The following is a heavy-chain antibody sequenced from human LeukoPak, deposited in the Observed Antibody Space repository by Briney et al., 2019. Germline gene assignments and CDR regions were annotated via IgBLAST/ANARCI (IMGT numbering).Heavy chain of an antibody. CDR2: INPSGGST. CDR3: ARATMITFGGVSDY. CDR1: AYTFTSYY. V-gene: IGHV1-46*01. D-gene: IGHD3-16*01. J-gene: IGHJ4*02. Sequence: ASVKVSCKASAYTFTSYYLYWVRQAPGQGLEWMGIINPSGGSTNYAQKFQGRVTMTRDTSTSTVYMELSSLRAEDTALYYCARATMITFGGVSDYWGQGTLVTVSS.